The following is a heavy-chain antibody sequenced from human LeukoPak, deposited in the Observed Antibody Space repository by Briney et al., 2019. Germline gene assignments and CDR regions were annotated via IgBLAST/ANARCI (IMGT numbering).Heavy chain of an antibody. V-gene: IGHV4-39*01. CDR3: ARGTYYFDY. J-gene: IGHJ4*02. Sequence: RASETLSLTCTVSGGSISSSSYYWGWIRQPPGKGLEWIGSICYSGSTYYNPSLKSRVTISVDTSKNQFSLKLSSVTAADTAVYYCARGTYYFDYWGQGTLVTVSS. CDR1: GGSISSSSYY. CDR2: ICYSGST.